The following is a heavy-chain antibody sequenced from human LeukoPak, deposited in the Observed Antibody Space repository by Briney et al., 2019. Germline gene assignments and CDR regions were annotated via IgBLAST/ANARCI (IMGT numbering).Heavy chain of an antibody. D-gene: IGHD3-22*01. CDR1: GFTFRNHG. Sequence: GGSLRLSCAASGFTFRNHGMYWVRQAPGKGLEWVTTIWYDGTNKYYTDSVKGRFTISRDNSKNTLYLQMNSLRAEDTAVYYCARSIYDSSGYYYWFDYWGQGTLVTVSS. J-gene: IGHJ4*02. V-gene: IGHV3-33*01. CDR2: IWYDGTNK. CDR3: ARSIYDSSGYYYWFDY.